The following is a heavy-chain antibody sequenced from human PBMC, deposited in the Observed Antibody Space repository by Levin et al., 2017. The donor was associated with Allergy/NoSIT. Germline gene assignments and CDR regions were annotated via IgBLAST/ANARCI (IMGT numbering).Heavy chain of an antibody. CDR1: GFTFSTYG. V-gene: IGHV3-30*18. Sequence: GGSLRLSCAASGFTFSTYGIHWVRQAPGKGLEWVAVISYDGSNKYYADSVKGRFTISRDNSKNTLYLQMNSLRPEDTAVYYCAKDRGNSDLSYYFDYWGQGTLVTVSS. J-gene: IGHJ4*02. CDR3: AKDRGNSDLSYYFDY. D-gene: IGHD1-1*01. CDR2: ISYDGSNK.